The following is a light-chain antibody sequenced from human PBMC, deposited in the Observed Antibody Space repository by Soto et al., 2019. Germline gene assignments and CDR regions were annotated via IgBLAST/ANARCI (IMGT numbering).Light chain of an antibody. V-gene: IGKV3-20*01. CDR3: QQYGRSPTT. Sequence: EIVLTQSPGTLSLSPGERATLSCRASQSVSSSYLAWYQQKPGQAPRLLIYGASSRATGIPDRFSGSGSGTDFTLTISRLEPEDFAVDYCQQYGRSPTTFGQGTKVDIK. J-gene: IGKJ1*01. CDR1: QSVSSSY. CDR2: GAS.